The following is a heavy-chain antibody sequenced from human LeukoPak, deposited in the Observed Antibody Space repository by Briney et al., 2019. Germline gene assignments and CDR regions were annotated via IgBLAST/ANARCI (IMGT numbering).Heavy chain of an antibody. V-gene: IGHV3-48*04. CDR3: AKDFIAISEWEPLGY. CDR1: GFTFNAYS. CDR2: ISSGSSTI. Sequence: GGSLRFSCAASGFTFNAYSMNWVRQAPGKGLEWLSYISSGSSTIYYADSVKGRFTVSRDNAKETLYLQLDSLRGEDTAIYYCAKDFIAISEWEPLGYWGQGTLVTVSS. D-gene: IGHD1-26*01. J-gene: IGHJ4*02.